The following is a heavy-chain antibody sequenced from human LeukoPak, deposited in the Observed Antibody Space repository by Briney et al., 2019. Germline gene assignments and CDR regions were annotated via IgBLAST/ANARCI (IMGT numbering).Heavy chain of an antibody. CDR2: INHSGST. D-gene: IGHD6-6*01. Sequence: SETLSLTCAVYGGSFSGYYWSWIRQPPGKGLEWIGEINHSGSTNYNPSLKSRVTISVDTSKNQFSLKLSSVTAADTAVYYCARGCRGIAARLHRFDPWGQGTLVTVSS. J-gene: IGHJ5*02. CDR1: GGSFSGYY. V-gene: IGHV4-34*01. CDR3: ARGCRGIAARLHRFDP.